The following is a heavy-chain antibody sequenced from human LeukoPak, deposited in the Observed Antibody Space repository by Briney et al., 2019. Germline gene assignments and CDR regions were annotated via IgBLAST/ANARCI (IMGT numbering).Heavy chain of an antibody. Sequence: GESLRLSCAASGFSFSTCAMNWVRQAPGKGLEWVSSISSSGTYIYYADSVKGRFTISRDNARNSLYLQMNSLRAEDTAVYYCTRDRGYCSSTSCSIDYWGQGTLVTVSS. D-gene: IGHD2-2*01. CDR1: GFSFSTCA. J-gene: IGHJ4*02. CDR3: TRDRGYCSSTSCSIDY. CDR2: ISSSGTYI. V-gene: IGHV3-21*01.